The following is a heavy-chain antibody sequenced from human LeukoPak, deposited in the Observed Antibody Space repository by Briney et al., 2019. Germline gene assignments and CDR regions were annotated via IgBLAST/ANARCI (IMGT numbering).Heavy chain of an antibody. D-gene: IGHD1-26*01. CDR3: ARWVVEGNWFDP. J-gene: IGHJ5*02. CDR1: GGSISSSSYY. Sequence: SETLSLTCTVSGGSISSSSYYWGWIRQPPGKGLEWIGSIYYSGSTYYNPSLKSRVTISVDTSKNQFSLKLSSVTAADTAVYYCARWVVEGNWFDPWGQGTLVTVSS. V-gene: IGHV4-39*07. CDR2: IYYSGST.